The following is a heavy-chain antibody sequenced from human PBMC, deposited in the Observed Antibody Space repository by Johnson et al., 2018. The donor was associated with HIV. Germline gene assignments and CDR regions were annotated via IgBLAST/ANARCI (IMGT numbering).Heavy chain of an antibody. D-gene: IGHD4-23*01. CDR3: VGGRGWVTLNAFDI. Sequence: VQLVVSGGGVVQPGTSMRLSCVVSGLNFSDYSMHWVRHTPGKGLEWVAVISFDGTTTYYADSVKCRFTISRDNARNSLYLQMNSLRAEDTAVYYCVGGRGWVTLNAFDIWGQGTMVTVSS. J-gene: IGHJ3*02. V-gene: IGHV3-30*04. CDR2: ISFDGTTT. CDR1: GLNFSDYS.